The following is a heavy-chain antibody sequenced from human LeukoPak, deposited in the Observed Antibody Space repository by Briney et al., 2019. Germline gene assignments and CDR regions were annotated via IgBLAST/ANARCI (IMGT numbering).Heavy chain of an antibody. D-gene: IGHD3-10*01. CDR3: ARYFGDPQGMDV. J-gene: IGHJ6*02. Sequence: PGGSLRLSCAVSGFTFSGFWMSWSRQAPGKGLEWVASINSDGSEGYYADVVKGRFTISRDNAKNSLYLQMNSLRDEDTAVYYCARYFGDPQGMDVWGQGTTVTVSS. V-gene: IGHV3-7*01. CDR1: GFTFSGFW. CDR2: INSDGSEG.